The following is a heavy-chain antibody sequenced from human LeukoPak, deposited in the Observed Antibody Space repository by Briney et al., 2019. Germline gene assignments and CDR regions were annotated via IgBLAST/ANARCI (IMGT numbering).Heavy chain of an antibody. V-gene: IGHV4-34*01. CDR1: GFTFSSYE. Sequence: GSLRLSCAASGFTFSSYEMNWVRQPPGKGLEWIGEINHSGSTNYNPSLKSRVTISVDTSKNQFSLKLSSVTAADTAVYYCARARIRYYDSRSDHAFDIWGQGTMVTVSS. J-gene: IGHJ3*02. CDR3: ARARIRYYDSRSDHAFDI. CDR2: INHSGST. D-gene: IGHD3-22*01.